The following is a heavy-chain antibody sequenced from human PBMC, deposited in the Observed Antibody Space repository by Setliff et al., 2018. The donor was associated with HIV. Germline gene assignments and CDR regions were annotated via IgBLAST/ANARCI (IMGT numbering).Heavy chain of an antibody. Sequence: ASVKVSCKASGDTFSNYAISWVRQAPGQGLEWMGWISGYSGHTSYAQKIQGRVTMTTDTSTSTAYMELRSLRSDDTAVYFCAREHSTTWPYFDFWGQGTLVTVSS. V-gene: IGHV1-18*01. D-gene: IGHD6-13*01. CDR3: AREHSTTWPYFDF. CDR1: GDTFSNYA. CDR2: ISGYSGHT. J-gene: IGHJ4*02.